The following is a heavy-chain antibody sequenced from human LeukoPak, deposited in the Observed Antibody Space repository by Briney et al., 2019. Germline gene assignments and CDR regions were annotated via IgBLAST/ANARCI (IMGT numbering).Heavy chain of an antibody. CDR2: IGFTDNPI. CDR3: ARVGRRVGGNPYDALDM. CDR1: GFSFRSYE. Sequence: GGSLRLSCKASGFSFRSYEMNWVRQAPGKGREWVSYIGFTDNPIYYADSVKGRFTISRDNAKNSLYLQMNSLTAEDTGVYFCARVGRRVGGNPYDALDMWGQGTVVTVSS. V-gene: IGHV3-48*03. D-gene: IGHD4-23*01. J-gene: IGHJ3*02.